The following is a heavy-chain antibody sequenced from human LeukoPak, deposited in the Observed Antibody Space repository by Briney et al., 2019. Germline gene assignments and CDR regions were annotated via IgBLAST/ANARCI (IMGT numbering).Heavy chain of an antibody. CDR2: ISGSGGRT. D-gene: IGHD5-18*01. CDR3: AKDLRDTAMVEYYFDY. Sequence: GGSLRLSCAASGFTFSSYAMSWVRQAPGKGLECVSGISGSGGRTYYADSAKGRFTISRDNSKNTLYLQMNSLRAEDTAVYYCAKDLRDTAMVEYYFDYWGQGTLVTVAS. J-gene: IGHJ4*02. V-gene: IGHV3-23*01. CDR1: GFTFSSYA.